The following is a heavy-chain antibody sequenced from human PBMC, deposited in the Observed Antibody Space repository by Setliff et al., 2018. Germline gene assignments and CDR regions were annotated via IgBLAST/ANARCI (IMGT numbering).Heavy chain of an antibody. Sequence: ETLSLTCAIYGQSFSDYYWSWVRQAPGKGLEWVAKIKQDGSEKYYVDSVKGRFAISRDNAKNSLYLQMNSLRAEDTAMYYCARVQQLGTFDYWGQGTLVTVSS. V-gene: IGHV3-7*01. CDR3: ARVQQLGTFDY. J-gene: IGHJ4*02. CDR1: GQSFSDYY. CDR2: IKQDGSEK. D-gene: IGHD6-13*01.